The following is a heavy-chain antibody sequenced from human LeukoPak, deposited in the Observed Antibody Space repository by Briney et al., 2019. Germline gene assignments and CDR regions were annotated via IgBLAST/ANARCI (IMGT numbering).Heavy chain of an antibody. CDR1: GGSISSYY. CDR2: TYYTGSA. V-gene: IGHV4-59*01. CDR3: ARVPYP. J-gene: IGHJ5*02. Sequence: SETLSLTCTVSGGSISSYYWSWIRQPPGKGLEWIGYTYYTGSANYNPSLKSRVTMSVDTSMNQFSLKLSSVTAADTAVYYCARVPYPWGQGTLVTVSS.